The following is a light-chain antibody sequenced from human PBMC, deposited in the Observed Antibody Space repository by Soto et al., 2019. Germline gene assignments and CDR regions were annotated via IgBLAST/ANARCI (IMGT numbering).Light chain of an antibody. CDR3: QQYNSYSPWT. V-gene: IGKV1-5*03. CDR2: KAS. CDR1: QSISSW. J-gene: IGKJ1*01. Sequence: DIQMTQSPSTLSASVGDRVTITCRASQSISSWLAWYQQKPGKAPKLLIYKASSLESGVPSRFSGSGSGTEFTLTSSSLQPDDFAPYYCQQYNSYSPWTVGQGTKVEIK.